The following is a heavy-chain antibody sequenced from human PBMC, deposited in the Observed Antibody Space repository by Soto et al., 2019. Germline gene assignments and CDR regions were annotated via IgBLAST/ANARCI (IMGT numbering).Heavy chain of an antibody. CDR1: GFTFSSYA. CDR3: AKDLGSSSSVFDY. D-gene: IGHD6-6*01. V-gene: IGHV3-23*01. J-gene: IGHJ4*02. Sequence: GGSLRLSCAASGFTFSSYAMSWVRQAPGKGLEWVSAVSGSGGSTYYADSVKGRFTISRDNSKNTLYLQMNSLRAEDTAVYYCAKDLGSSSSVFDYWGQGTLVTVSS. CDR2: VSGSGGST.